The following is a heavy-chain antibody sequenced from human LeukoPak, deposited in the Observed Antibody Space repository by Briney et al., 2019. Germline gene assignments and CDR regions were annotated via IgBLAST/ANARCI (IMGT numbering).Heavy chain of an antibody. CDR3: AKMKGHPLPKYYMDV. CDR1: GFTFSNAW. J-gene: IGHJ6*01. Sequence: GGSLRLSCAASGFTFSNAWMSWVRQAPGKGLEWVSGISGTGDNTLYADSVKGRFTISRDNSKNTPYLEMNSLRAEDTAIYYCAKMKGHPLPKYYMDVWGQGTTVTVSS. V-gene: IGHV3-23*01. D-gene: IGHD1-26*01. CDR2: ISGTGDNT.